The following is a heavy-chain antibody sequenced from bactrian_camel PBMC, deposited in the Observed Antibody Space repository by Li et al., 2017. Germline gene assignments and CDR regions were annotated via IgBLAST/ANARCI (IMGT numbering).Heavy chain of an antibody. CDR1: GFTLHSSC. J-gene: IGHJ4*01. CDR2: RHTGTGST. D-gene: IGHD1*01. Sequence: QLVESGGGLAQPGGSLRLSCTASGFTLHSSCMIWFRQAPGMEREGVATRHTGTGSTFYADSVKDRFTISQDNAKNTVYLQMDTLKPEDTAVYYCARGRRDIGLGAQEYNHWGQGTQVTVS. CDR3: ARGRRDIGLGAQEYNH. V-gene: IGHV3S25*01.